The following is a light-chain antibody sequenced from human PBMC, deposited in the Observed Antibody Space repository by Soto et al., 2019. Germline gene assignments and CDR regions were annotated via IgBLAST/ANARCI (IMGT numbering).Light chain of an antibody. V-gene: IGKV1-9*01. CDR1: QAINNY. Sequence: DIQLTQSPSFLSASVGDRVTITCRASQAINNYLAWYQQKPGGPPKLLIYDASNLDSGVPSRFSGSGSGTEFSLTISNLQPDDCATYYCQQYENYWTFGQGTKVDIK. J-gene: IGKJ1*01. CDR2: DAS. CDR3: QQYENYWT.